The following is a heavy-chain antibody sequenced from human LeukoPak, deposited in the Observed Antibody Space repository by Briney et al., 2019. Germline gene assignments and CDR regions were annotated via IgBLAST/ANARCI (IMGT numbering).Heavy chain of an antibody. V-gene: IGHV4-34*01. D-gene: IGHD3-22*01. J-gene: IGHJ3*02. CDR1: GGSFSGYY. CDR3: ARGPTPYYDSSGYLI. CDR2: INHSGST. Sequence: SETLSLTCAVYGGSFSGYYWSWIRQPPGKGLEWIGEINHSGSTNYNPSLKSRVTISVDTSKKQFSLKLSSVTAADTAVYYCARGPTPYYDSSGYLIWGQGTMVTVSS.